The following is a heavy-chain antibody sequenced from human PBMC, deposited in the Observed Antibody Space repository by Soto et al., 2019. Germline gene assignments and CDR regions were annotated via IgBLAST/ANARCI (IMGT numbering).Heavy chain of an antibody. V-gene: IGHV1-24*01. CDR2: FDPEDGET. CDR1: GYTLTELS. J-gene: IGHJ4*02. Sequence: GASVKVSCKVSGYTLTELSMHWVRQAPGKGLEWMGGFDPEDGETIYAQKYQGRVTMTEDTSTDTAYMELSSLRSEDTAVYYFATTRRPYYYDSSGYYSTFFDYWGQGTLVTVSS. CDR3: ATTRRPYYYDSSGYYSTFFDY. D-gene: IGHD3-22*01.